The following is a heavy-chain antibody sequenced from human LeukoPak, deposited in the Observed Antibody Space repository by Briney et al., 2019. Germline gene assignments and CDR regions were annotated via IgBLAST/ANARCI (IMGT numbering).Heavy chain of an antibody. Sequence: ASVKVSCKASGYTFTSYYMHWVRQAPGQGLEWMGIINPSGGSTSYAQKFQGRVTMTRDTSTSTVYMELSSLRSEDRAVYYCARDGVDIVATTSPYGNWFDPWGQGTLVTVSS. V-gene: IGHV1-46*01. J-gene: IGHJ5*02. CDR3: ARDGVDIVATTSPYGNWFDP. D-gene: IGHD5-12*01. CDR2: INPSGGST. CDR1: GYTFTSYY.